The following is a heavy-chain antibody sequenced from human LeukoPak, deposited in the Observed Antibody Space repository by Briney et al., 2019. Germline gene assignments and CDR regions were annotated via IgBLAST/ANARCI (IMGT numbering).Heavy chain of an antibody. CDR2: ISSSSSYI. Sequence: PGGSLRLSCAASGFTFSSYSMNWVRQAPGKGLEWVSSISSSSSYIYYADSVKGRFTISRDNAENSLYLQMNSLRAEDTAVYYCARGNSRGLGAFDIWGQGTMVTVSS. CDR1: GFTFSSYS. D-gene: IGHD2/OR15-2a*01. V-gene: IGHV3-21*01. J-gene: IGHJ3*02. CDR3: ARGNSRGLGAFDI.